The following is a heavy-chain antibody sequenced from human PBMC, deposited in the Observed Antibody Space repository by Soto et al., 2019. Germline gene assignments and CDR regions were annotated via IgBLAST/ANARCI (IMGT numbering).Heavy chain of an antibody. CDR2: IKPDGSEK. Sequence: EVQLVESGGGLVQSGGSLRLSCAASGFSFRSYWMSWVRQAPGKGLEWVANIKPDGSEKFYVDSVKGRFTISRDNVKNSLSLQMNSLRAEDTAVYYCARGDYFYDTSGYCVDAFDIWGQGTMVTVSS. V-gene: IGHV3-7*01. D-gene: IGHD3-22*01. J-gene: IGHJ3*02. CDR1: GFSFRSYW. CDR3: ARGDYFYDTSGYCVDAFDI.